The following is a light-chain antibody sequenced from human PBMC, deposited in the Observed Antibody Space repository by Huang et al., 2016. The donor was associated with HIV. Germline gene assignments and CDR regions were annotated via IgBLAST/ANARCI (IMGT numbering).Light chain of an antibody. J-gene: IGKJ2*01. V-gene: IGKV1-5*03. CDR2: KAS. CDR3: QQSNSYPYT. Sequence: DIQMTQSPSTLAASAGDRVTITCRASQSISSWLDWYHQIPGKAPKLLNYKASILERGVPSRLNGSGSGTEFTLTISSLQPDDFATYYCQQSNSYPYTFGQGTKLEIK. CDR1: QSISSW.